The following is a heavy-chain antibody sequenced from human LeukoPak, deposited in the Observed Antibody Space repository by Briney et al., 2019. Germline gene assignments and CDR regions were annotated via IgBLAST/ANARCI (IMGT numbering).Heavy chain of an antibody. V-gene: IGHV1-3*03. Sequence: ASVKVSCKASGYTFTSYAMHWVRQAPGQRLEWMGWINAGNGNTKYSQEFQGRVTITRDTSASTAYMELSSLRSEDMAVYYCARDRGEGLWFFFDYWGQGTLVTVSS. CDR3: ARDRGEGLWFFFDY. CDR2: INAGNGNT. D-gene: IGHD3-10*01. J-gene: IGHJ4*02. CDR1: GYTFTSYA.